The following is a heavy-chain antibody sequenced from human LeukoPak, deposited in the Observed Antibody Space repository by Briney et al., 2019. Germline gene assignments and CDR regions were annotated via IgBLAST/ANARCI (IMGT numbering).Heavy chain of an antibody. CDR2: IKQDGSEK. Sequence: GGSLRLSCAASGFTFSVYWMGWVRQAPGKGLEWVANIKQDGSEKYYVDSVKGRFTISRDNAKSSLFLQLNSLRAEDTAVYYCARERGYYDNSGYLPTTYFQHWGQGTLVTVSS. D-gene: IGHD3-22*01. CDR1: GFTFSVYW. V-gene: IGHV3-7*01. CDR3: ARERGYYDNSGYLPTTYFQH. J-gene: IGHJ1*01.